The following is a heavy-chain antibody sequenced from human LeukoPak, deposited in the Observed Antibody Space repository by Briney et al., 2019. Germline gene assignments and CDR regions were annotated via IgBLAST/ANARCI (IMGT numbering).Heavy chain of an antibody. J-gene: IGHJ4*02. Sequence: GGSLRLSCAASGFTFSSYWMNWVRQAPGKWLVWVLRIASDGSSTAYADSVKGRFSISRDNAKNTLYLQMNSLRVEDTAVYYCARGRPHGNDYWGQGTLVTVSS. D-gene: IGHD4-23*01. V-gene: IGHV3-74*01. CDR2: IASDGSST. CDR1: GFTFSSYW. CDR3: ARGRPHGNDY.